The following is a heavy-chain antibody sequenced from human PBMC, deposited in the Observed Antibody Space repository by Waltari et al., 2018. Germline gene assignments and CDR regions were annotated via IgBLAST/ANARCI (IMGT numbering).Heavy chain of an antibody. CDR3: ARENDKGGGVDY. V-gene: IGHV4-39*07. CDR2: IYYSGST. D-gene: IGHD3-16*01. CDR1: GGSISSSSYY. Sequence: QLQLQESGPGLVKPSETLSLTCTVSGGSISSSSYYLGWIRQPPGKGMEWIGIIYYSGSTYYNPSLKSRVTISVDTSKNQFSLKLISVTAADTAVYYCARENDKGGGVDYWGQGTLVTVSS. J-gene: IGHJ4*02.